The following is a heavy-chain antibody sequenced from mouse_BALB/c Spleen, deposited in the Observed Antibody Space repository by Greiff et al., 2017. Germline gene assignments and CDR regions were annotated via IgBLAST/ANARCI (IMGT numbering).Heavy chain of an antibody. CDR3: ARGAGRDYYAMDY. CDR1: GYTFTSYT. Sequence: VQLQQSAAELARPGASVKMSCKASGYTFTSYTMHWVKQRPGQGLEWIGYINPSSGYTEYNQKFKDKTTLTADKSSSTAYMQLSSLTSEDSAVYYCARGAGRDYYAMDYWGHGTSVTVSS. D-gene: IGHD3-3*01. V-gene: IGHV1-4*02. J-gene: IGHJ4*01. CDR2: INPSSGYT.